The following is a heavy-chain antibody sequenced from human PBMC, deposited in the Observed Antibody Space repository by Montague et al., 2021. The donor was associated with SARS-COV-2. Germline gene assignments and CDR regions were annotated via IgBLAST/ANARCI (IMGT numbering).Heavy chain of an antibody. V-gene: IGHV3-30-3*01. Sequence: SLRLSCAASGFTFSSYAMHWVRQAPGKGLEWVAVISYDGSNKYYXDSVKGRFTIPRDNSKNTLYLQMNSLRAEDTAVYYCARSAWGGYRDAFDIWGQGTMVTVSS. CDR3: ARSAWGGYRDAFDI. CDR2: ISYDGSNK. J-gene: IGHJ3*02. CDR1: GFTFSSYA. D-gene: IGHD3-16*02.